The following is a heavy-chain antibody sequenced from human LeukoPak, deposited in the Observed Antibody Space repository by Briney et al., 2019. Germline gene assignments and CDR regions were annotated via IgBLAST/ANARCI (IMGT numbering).Heavy chain of an antibody. CDR2: IWYDGSNK. CDR3: AKDRFYGSGSYTFDS. V-gene: IGHV3-33*06. CDR1: GFTFSSYG. J-gene: IGHJ4*02. Sequence: GGSLRLSCAASGFTFSSYGMHWVRQAPGKGLEWVGVIWYDGSNKYYADSVKGRFTISRDNSKSTLYLQMNSLRAEDSAVYYCAKDRFYGSGSYTFDSWGQGTLVTVSS. D-gene: IGHD3-10*01.